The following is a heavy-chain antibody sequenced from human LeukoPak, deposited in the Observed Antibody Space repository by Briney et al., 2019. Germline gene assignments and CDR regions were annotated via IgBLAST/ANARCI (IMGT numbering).Heavy chain of an antibody. V-gene: IGHV1-46*01. D-gene: IGHD1-1*01. CDR3: ARGYNWNDPGDY. J-gene: IGHJ4*02. CDR1: GYTFTSYY. CDR2: INPSGGST. Sequence: ASVKVSCKASGYTFTSYYMHWVRQAPGQGLEWMGIINPSGGSTSYAEKFQGRATMTRDTSTSTVYMELSSLRFEDTAVYYCARGYNWNDPGDYWGREPWSPSPQ.